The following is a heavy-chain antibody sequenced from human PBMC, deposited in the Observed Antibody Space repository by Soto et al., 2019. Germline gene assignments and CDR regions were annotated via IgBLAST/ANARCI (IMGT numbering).Heavy chain of an antibody. CDR3: ARVGRIAVAGHYYYGMDV. J-gene: IGHJ6*02. D-gene: IGHD6-19*01. CDR2: IIPVYGKA. Sequence: GASVKVSCKDSGYTIIKYGLHWVRQATKQRLEWMGWIIPVYGKANYAQKFQRRVTITADKSTSTAYMELSSLRSEDTAVYYCARVGRIAVAGHYYYGMDVWGQGTTVTVSS. V-gene: IGHV1-69*06. CDR1: GYTIIKYG.